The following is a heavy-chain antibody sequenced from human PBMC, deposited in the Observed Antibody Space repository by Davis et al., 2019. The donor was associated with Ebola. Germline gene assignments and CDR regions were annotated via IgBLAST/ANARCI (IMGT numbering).Heavy chain of an antibody. CDR2: MSSDGGTT. CDR1: GFTFSTSA. D-gene: IGHD1-26*01. V-gene: IGHV3-23*01. J-gene: IGHJ4*02. Sequence: GESLKISCAASGFTFSTSAMTWVRQAPEKGLEWVSAMSSDGGTTFYADSVKGRFTISRGKSKNTLYLQMDSLRAEDTALYYCAKRGSSFSYEYWGQGTLVTVSS. CDR3: AKRGSSFSYEY.